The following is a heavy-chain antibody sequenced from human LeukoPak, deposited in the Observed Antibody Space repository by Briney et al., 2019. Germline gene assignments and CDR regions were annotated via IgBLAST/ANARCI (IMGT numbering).Heavy chain of an antibody. D-gene: IGHD6-19*01. V-gene: IGHV3-23*01. CDR2: ISGSGGIT. Sequence: GGSLRLSCAASGFTFSTYNMNWVRQAPGKGLEWVSGISGSGGITYYADSVKGRFTISRDNSKNTVYLQMNSLRAEDTATYYCANSRWLGDFFDYWGQGTLVTVSS. CDR1: GFTFSTYN. CDR3: ANSRWLGDFFDY. J-gene: IGHJ4*02.